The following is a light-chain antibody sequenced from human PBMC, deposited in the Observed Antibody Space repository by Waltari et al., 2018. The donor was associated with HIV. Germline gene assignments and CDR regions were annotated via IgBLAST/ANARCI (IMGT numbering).Light chain of an antibody. J-gene: IGKJ2*01. CDR1: QSVSSSY. V-gene: IGKV3-20*01. Sequence: EIVLTQSPGTLYLSPGEGATLSCRASQSVSSSYLAWYQRRRGQAPSLLIYDASSRPTGVPDRFRGSGSGTHFTLTISRLEPEDFGVYYCQQYAASPRTFGQGTRVEIK. CDR3: QQYAASPRT. CDR2: DAS.